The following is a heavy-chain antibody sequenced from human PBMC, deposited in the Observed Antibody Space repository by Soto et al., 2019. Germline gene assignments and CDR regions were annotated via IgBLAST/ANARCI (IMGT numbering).Heavy chain of an antibody. CDR1: GFTFSSYA. D-gene: IGHD6-19*01. Sequence: GGSLRLSCAASGFTFSSYAMSWVRQAPGKGLEWVSAISGSGGSTYYADSVKGRFTISRDNSKNTLYLQMNSLRAEDTAVYYCAKSRIAVAGMGTTDFDYWGQGTLVTVSS. CDR2: ISGSGGST. J-gene: IGHJ4*02. CDR3: AKSRIAVAGMGTTDFDY. V-gene: IGHV3-23*01.